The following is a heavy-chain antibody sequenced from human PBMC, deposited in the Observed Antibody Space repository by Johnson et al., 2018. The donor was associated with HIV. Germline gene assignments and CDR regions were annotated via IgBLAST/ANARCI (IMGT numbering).Heavy chain of an antibody. CDR1: GFTFSNYS. CDR2: ITSSGCTI. V-gene: IGHV3-11*04. Sequence: QVQLVESGGGLVQPGGSLRLSCAASGFTFSNYSMHWIRQAPGKGLEWVSYITSSGCTIYYADSVKGRFTISRDNAKYSVDLQMNSLRVEDTAVYYCAKVHSNPAVTTRGEPFDMWGQGTMVTVSS. D-gene: IGHD4-11*01. J-gene: IGHJ3*02. CDR3: AKVHSNPAVTTRGEPFDM.